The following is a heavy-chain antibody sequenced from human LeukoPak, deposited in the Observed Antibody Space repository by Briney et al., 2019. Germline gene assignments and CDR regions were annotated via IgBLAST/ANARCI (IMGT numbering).Heavy chain of an antibody. CDR2: IRSKAFDETT. CDR3: ASSFGQLSFFDY. J-gene: IGHJ4*02. V-gene: IGHV3-49*04. CDR1: GFTFGDYA. D-gene: IGHD3-10*01. Sequence: GGSLRLSCTASGFTFGDYAMSWVRQAPGMGLQWVGFIRSKAFDETTEYAASVKGRFTISRDDSKSIAYLQMNSLKIEDTAVYYCASSFGQLSFFDYWGQGALVTVSS.